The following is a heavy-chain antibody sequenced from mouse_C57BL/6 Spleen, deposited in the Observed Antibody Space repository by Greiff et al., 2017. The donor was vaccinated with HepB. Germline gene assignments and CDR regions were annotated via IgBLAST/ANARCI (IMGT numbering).Heavy chain of an antibody. CDR2: INPSSGYT. D-gene: IGHD2-3*01. V-gene: IGHV1-4*01. CDR1: GYTFTSYT. J-gene: IGHJ1*03. CDR3: ARYSDGYWYFDV. Sequence: QVQLKESGAELARPGASVKMSCKASGYTFTSYTMHWVKQRPGQGLEWIGYINPSSGYTKYNQKFKDKATLTADKSSSTAYMQLSSLTSEDSAVYYCARYSDGYWYFDVWGTGTTVTVSS.